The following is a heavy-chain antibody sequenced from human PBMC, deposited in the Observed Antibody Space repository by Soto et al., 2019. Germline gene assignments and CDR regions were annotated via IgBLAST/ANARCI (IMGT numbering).Heavy chain of an antibody. V-gene: IGHV2-5*02. Sequence: QITLKEAGPTLVKPTQTLTLTCSFSGFSLSTRGVGVGWIRQPPGKALAWLALIFWDDDKWYSPSLNTRFTITEDTSKYQVVLTMTNMDPVDTATYYCAHISRGYAYYVDQGGQGTLVTVSS. CDR1: GFSLSTRGVG. J-gene: IGHJ4*02. CDR2: IFWDDDK. CDR3: AHISRGYAYYVDQ. D-gene: IGHD5-12*01.